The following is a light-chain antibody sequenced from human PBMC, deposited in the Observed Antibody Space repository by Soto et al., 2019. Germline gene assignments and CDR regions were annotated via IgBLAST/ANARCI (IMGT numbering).Light chain of an antibody. V-gene: IGKV1-39*01. CDR2: AAS. J-gene: IGKJ2*01. CDR3: QQSYSTPMYT. Sequence: DIQITQSPSSLSSSVGDRVTITCRASQSISSYLNWYQQKPGKAPKLLIYAASSLQSGVPSRFSGSGSGTDFTLTISSLQPEDFATYYCQQSYSTPMYTFGQGTKVDIK. CDR1: QSISSY.